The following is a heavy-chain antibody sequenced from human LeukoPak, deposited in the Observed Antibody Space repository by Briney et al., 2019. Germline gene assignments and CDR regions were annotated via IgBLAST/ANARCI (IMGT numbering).Heavy chain of an antibody. CDR1: GYSISSGYY. Sequence: PSQTLSLTCTVSGYSISSGYYWGWIRQPPGKGLEWIGSIYHSGSTYYNPSLKSRVTISVDTSKNQFSLKLSSVTAADTAVYYCARGVVATIVHGSSSPADYWGQGTLVTVSS. CDR3: ARGVVATIVHGSSSPADY. CDR2: IYHSGST. J-gene: IGHJ4*02. D-gene: IGHD5-12*01. V-gene: IGHV4-38-2*02.